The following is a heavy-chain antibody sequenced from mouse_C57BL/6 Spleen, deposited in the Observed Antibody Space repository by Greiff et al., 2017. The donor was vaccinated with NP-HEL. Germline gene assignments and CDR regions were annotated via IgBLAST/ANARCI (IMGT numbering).Heavy chain of an antibody. D-gene: IGHD2-4*01. J-gene: IGHJ3*01. V-gene: IGHV2-2*01. CDR3: ARDYDGRAWFAY. CDR2: IWSGGST. CDR1: GFSLTSYG. Sequence: QVHVKQSGPGLVQPSQSLSITCTVSGFSLTSYGVHWVRQSPGKGLEWLGVIWSGGSTDYNAAFISRLSISKDNSKSQVFFKMNSLQADDTAIYYCARDYDGRAWFAYWGQGTLVTVSA.